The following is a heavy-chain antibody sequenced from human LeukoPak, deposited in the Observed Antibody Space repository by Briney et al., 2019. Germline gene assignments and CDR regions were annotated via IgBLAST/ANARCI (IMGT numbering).Heavy chain of an antibody. J-gene: IGHJ3*02. CDR3: ARVFTPNLIFPRQKNAFDI. Sequence: GRSLRLSCAASGFTFDDYAMHWVRQAPGKGLEWVSGISWNSGSIGYAESVKSRFTISRDNAKNSLYLQMNSLRAEDTAVYYCARVFTPNLIFPRQKNAFDIWGQGTMVTVSS. D-gene: IGHD3-3*01. CDR2: ISWNSGSI. V-gene: IGHV3-9*01. CDR1: GFTFDDYA.